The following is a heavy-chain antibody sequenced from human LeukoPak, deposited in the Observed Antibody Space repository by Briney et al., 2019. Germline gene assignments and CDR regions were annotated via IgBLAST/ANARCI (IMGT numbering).Heavy chain of an antibody. CDR3: ARPHDFWSGYQSAIDH. Sequence: PGGSLRLSCAASGFTFNSFAMHWVRQAPGKGLEWVAVISYDGSNKYYADSVQGRFIVSRDNSKNTLFLQMNGLRGEDTAVYYCARPHDFWSGYQSAIDHWGQGTLVTVSS. V-gene: IGHV3-30*04. CDR2: ISYDGSNK. CDR1: GFTFNSFA. J-gene: IGHJ4*02. D-gene: IGHD3-3*01.